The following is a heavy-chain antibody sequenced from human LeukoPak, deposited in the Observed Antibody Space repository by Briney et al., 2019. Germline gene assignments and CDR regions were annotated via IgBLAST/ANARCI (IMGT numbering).Heavy chain of an antibody. CDR2: IYSGGST. J-gene: IGHJ6*02. D-gene: IGHD1-20*01. Sequence: GGSLRLSCVASGFTFTKCAMSWVRQAPGKGLEWVSVIYSGGSTYYADSVKGRFTISRDNSKNTLYLQMNSLRAEDTAVYYCARDNCGNTPPGYYYGMDVWGQGTTVTVSS. V-gene: IGHV3-66*01. CDR3: ARDNCGNTPPGYYYGMDV. CDR1: GFTFTKCA.